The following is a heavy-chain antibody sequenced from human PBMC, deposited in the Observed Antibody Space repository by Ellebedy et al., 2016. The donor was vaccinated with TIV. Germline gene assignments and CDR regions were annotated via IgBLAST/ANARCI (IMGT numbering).Heavy chain of an antibody. J-gene: IGHJ4*02. D-gene: IGHD6-19*01. Sequence: MPSETLSLTCAVSGGSISSTNWWSWVRQAPGKGLEWIGEIFHSGTTNYNPSLKSRVTISVDKSKNQFSLTLTSVTAADTAVYYCASSGWPGHWGQGTLVTVSS. CDR1: GGSISSTNW. CDR2: IFHSGTT. V-gene: IGHV4-4*02. CDR3: ASSGWPGH.